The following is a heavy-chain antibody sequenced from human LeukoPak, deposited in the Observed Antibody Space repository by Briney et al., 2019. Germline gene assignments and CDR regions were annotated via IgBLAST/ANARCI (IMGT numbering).Heavy chain of an antibody. V-gene: IGHV3-7*05. CDR3: ARVPEPGYSYGYYFDY. D-gene: IGHD5-18*01. Sequence: GGSLGLSCAASGFTFSSYWMSWVRQAPGKGLEWVANIKQDGSEKYYVDSVKGRFTISRDNAKNSLYLQMNSLRAEDTAVYYCARVPEPGYSYGYYFDYWGQGTLVTVSS. CDR2: IKQDGSEK. J-gene: IGHJ4*02. CDR1: GFTFSSYW.